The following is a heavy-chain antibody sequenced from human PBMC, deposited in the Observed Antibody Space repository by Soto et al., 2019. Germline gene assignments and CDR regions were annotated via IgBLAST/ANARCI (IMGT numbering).Heavy chain of an antibody. Sequence: PSETLSLTCTVSGGSISSSSYYWGWIRQPPGKGLEWIGCIYYSGSTYYNPSLKSRVTISGDTSKNPLSLQLSSVTAAAAAVYYCASSPLRFLESSFYFDYWRQGTLVTVSS. CDR2: IYYSGST. CDR1: GGSISSSSYY. V-gene: IGHV4-39*01. CDR3: ASSPLRFLESSFYFDY. J-gene: IGHJ4*02. D-gene: IGHD3-3*01.